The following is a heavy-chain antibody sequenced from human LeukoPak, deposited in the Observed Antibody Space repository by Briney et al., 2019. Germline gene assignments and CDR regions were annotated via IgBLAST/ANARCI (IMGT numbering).Heavy chain of an antibody. D-gene: IGHD6-6*01. CDR1: GFTFSSYG. Sequence: GGSLRLSCAASGFTFSSYGMHWVRQAPGQGLEWMGWISPNSGGTNYAQKFQGRVTMTRDTSISTAYMELSRLRSDDTAVYYCARASIAARPDYWGQGTLVTVSS. V-gene: IGHV1-2*02. CDR2: ISPNSGGT. CDR3: ARASIAARPDY. J-gene: IGHJ4*02.